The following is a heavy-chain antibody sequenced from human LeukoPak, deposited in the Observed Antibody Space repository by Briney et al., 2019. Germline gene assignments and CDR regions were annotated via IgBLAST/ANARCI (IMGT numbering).Heavy chain of an antibody. D-gene: IGHD2-2*01. CDR3: AREGYCSSTSCYGDYCFDY. Sequence: GGSLRLSCAASGFTFRNYAMNWVRQAPGKWLEWVANIKQDGSEKYYVDSVKGRFTISRDNAKNSLYLQMNSLRAEDTAVYYCAREGYCSSTSCYGDYCFDYWGQGTLVTVSS. CDR1: GFTFRNYA. J-gene: IGHJ4*02. CDR2: IKQDGSEK. V-gene: IGHV3-7*01.